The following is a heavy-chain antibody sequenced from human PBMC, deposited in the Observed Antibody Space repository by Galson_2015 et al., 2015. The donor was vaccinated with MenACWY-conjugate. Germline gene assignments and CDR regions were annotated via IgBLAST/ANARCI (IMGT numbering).Heavy chain of an antibody. CDR2: INYSGKT. J-gene: IGHJ5*02. CDR3: ARRTPNLNWFDP. CDR1: GDSISSDAYY. Sequence: SETLSLTCTVSGDSISSDAYYWGWLRQPPGKGLEWIASINYSGKTFYYPSLESRVTISVDTSKSQFSLTLSSVTAADTAVYFCARRTPNLNWFDPWGQGTLVTVSS. D-gene: IGHD1-1*01. V-gene: IGHV4-39*01.